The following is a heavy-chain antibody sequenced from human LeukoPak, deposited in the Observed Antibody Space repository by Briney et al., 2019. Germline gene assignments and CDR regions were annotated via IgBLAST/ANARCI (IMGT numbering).Heavy chain of an antibody. CDR3: ATNPSINLYYFDY. V-gene: IGHV4-59*01. CDR1: GGSISNYY. D-gene: IGHD3-3*02. Sequence: SSETLSLTCTVSGGSISNYYWSWIRQPPAKGLEWIGYIYYSGSTGYNPSLKSRVTMSVDTSKNQFSLKLRSVTAADTAFYYCATNPSINLYYFDYWGQGALVTVSS. CDR2: IYYSGST. J-gene: IGHJ4*02.